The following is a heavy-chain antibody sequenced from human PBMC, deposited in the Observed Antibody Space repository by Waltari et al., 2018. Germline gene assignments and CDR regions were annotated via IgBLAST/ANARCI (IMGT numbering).Heavy chain of an antibody. CDR2: IWSDGSNK. CDR1: GFTFSTYG. D-gene: IGHD3-3*01. Sequence: QVQLVESGGGVVQPGRSLRLSCAASGFTFSTYGMHWVRQAPGKGLEWVAIIWSDGSNKYYADSVKGRFTISRDKSKNTLYLQMNSLRAEDTAMYYCARAGLSASGVVLDDAFDIWGQGTMVIVSS. CDR3: ARAGLSASGVVLDDAFDI. V-gene: IGHV3-33*08. J-gene: IGHJ3*02.